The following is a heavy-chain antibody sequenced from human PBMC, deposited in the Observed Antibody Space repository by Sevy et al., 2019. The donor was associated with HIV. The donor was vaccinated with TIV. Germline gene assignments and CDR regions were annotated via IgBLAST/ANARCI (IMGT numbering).Heavy chain of an antibody. Sequence: GGSLRLSCAASGFIVSSNYMSWVRQAPGKGLEWVSVIYSSGNTYYADSVKGRFTISRDNSKNTLYLQINSLRAEDTALYYCARGKGSHWYFDLWGRGTLVTVSS. CDR1: GFIVSSNY. V-gene: IGHV3-53*01. CDR2: IYSSGNT. CDR3: ARGKGSHWYFDL. D-gene: IGHD3-10*01. J-gene: IGHJ2*01.